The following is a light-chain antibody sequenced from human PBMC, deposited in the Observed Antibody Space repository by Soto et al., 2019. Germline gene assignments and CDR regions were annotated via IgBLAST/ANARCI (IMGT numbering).Light chain of an antibody. CDR3: SSYTTGSSYV. CDR2: DVT. CDR1: SSDVGGYNY. J-gene: IGLJ1*01. Sequence: QSALTQPASVSGSPGQSITISCTGTSSDVGGYNYVSWYQQHPGKAPKLMIYDVTSRPSGVSYRFSGSKSGNTASLTISGLQAENEDYYYCSSYTTGSSYVFGTGTKLTVL. V-gene: IGLV2-14*01.